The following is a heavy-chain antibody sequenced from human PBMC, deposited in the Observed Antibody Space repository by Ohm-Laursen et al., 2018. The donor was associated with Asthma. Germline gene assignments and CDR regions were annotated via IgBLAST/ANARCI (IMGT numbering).Heavy chain of an antibody. CDR3: AKDALYSRPYYFDY. Sequence: SLRLSCSASGFTFSSYAMSWVRQAPGKGLEWVSTISGSGYSTYYADSVRGRFTISRDNSENTLYLQMNSLRAEDTAVYYCAKDALYSRPYYFDYWGQGTLVTVSS. D-gene: IGHD5-12*01. J-gene: IGHJ4*02. CDR1: GFTFSSYA. V-gene: IGHV3-23*01. CDR2: ISGSGYST.